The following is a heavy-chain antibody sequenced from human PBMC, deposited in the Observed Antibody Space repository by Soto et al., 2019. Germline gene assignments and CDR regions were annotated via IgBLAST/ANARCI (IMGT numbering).Heavy chain of an antibody. D-gene: IGHD3-9*01. CDR3: ARAEDYDILTGYLDY. J-gene: IGHJ4*02. CDR1: GFTFSSYG. CDR2: IWYDGSNK. V-gene: IGHV3-33*01. Sequence: QVQLVESGGGVVQPGRSLRLSCAASGFTFSSYGMHWVRQAPGKGLEWVAVIWYDGSNKYYADSVKGRFTISRDNSKNTLYLQMNSLRAEDTAVYYCARAEDYDILTGYLDYWGQGTLVTVSS.